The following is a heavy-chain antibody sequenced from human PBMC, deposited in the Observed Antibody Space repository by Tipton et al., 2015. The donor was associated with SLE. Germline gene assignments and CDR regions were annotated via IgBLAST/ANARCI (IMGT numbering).Heavy chain of an antibody. V-gene: IGHV4-39*07. Sequence: TLSLTCTVSGDSVTRSGSYWGWIRQPPGKGLEWIGSIYHSGSTYYNPSLKSRVTISVDTSQNQFSLKLNSVTAADTAVYYCTRDPYYYDSSGSPYSYWGQGTLVTVSS. CDR2: IYHSGST. CDR3: TRDPYYYDSSGSPYSY. CDR1: GDSVTRSGSY. J-gene: IGHJ4*02. D-gene: IGHD3-22*01.